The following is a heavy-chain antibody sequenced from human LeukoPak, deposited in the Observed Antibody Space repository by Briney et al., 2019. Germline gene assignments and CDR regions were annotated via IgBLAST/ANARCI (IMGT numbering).Heavy chain of an antibody. CDR1: GGSISSGGYY. D-gene: IGHD3-16*01. CDR3: AREGGDLRAKNYYMDA. CDR2: IYYSGST. Sequence: SETLSLTCTVSGGSISSGGYYWSWIRQHPGKGLEWIGYIYYSGSTYYNPSLKSRVTISVDTSKNQFSLKLSSVTAADTAVYYCAREGGDLRAKNYYMDAWGKGTTVTVSS. J-gene: IGHJ6*03. V-gene: IGHV4-31*03.